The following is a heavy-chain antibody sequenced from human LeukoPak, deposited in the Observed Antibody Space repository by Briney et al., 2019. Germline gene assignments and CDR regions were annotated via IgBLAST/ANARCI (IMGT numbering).Heavy chain of an antibody. D-gene: IGHD6-13*01. J-gene: IGHJ4*02. Sequence: ASAKVSCKASGYTFTSYDINWVRQATGQGLEWMGWMNPNSGNTGYAQKFQGRVTITRNTSISTAYMELSSLRSEDTAVYYCARGYPGVAAADYWGQGTLVTVSS. V-gene: IGHV1-8*03. CDR1: GYTFTSYD. CDR3: ARGYPGVAAADY. CDR2: MNPNSGNT.